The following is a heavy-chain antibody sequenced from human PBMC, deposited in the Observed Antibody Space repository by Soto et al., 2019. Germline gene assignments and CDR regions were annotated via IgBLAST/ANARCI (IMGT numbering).Heavy chain of an antibody. J-gene: IGHJ4*02. V-gene: IGHV4-59*08. CDR3: ARLGGYFQALDS. CDR2: IYFGGTT. CDR1: GGSISPNY. D-gene: IGHD3-22*01. Sequence: QVQLQESGPGLVKPSETLSLTCTVSGGSISPNYWSWIRQPPGKGLEWIGYIYFGGTTMYNPSLKRRVTISVDTSKNQFSLKLTSVTAADTAVYYCARLGGYFQALDSWGQGTLVTVSS.